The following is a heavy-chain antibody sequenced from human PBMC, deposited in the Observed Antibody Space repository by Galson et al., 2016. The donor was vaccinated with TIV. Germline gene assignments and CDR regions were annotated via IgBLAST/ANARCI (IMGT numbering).Heavy chain of an antibody. Sequence: SVKVSCKASGGTFGSFVFNWVRQAPGQGLEWMGDIIPLFGSANYAQKFQGRVTITADRSTSTVYMELTSLTSEDSALYYCAEDRNTAMDTYHFCYGRDGWGQGTTVTVSS. CDR1: GGTFGSFV. CDR3: AEDRNTAMDTYHFCYGRDG. CDR2: IIPLFGSA. J-gene: IGHJ6*02. D-gene: IGHD5-18*01. V-gene: IGHV1-69*06.